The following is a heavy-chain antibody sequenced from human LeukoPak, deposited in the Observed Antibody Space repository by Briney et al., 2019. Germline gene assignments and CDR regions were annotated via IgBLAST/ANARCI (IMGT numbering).Heavy chain of an antibody. CDR3: ARDRVGLGMNWFDP. CDR1: GYAFIGYY. J-gene: IGHJ5*02. D-gene: IGHD7-27*01. CDR2: INPNSCGT. Sequence: SVKVSCKASGYAFIGYYIYWLRQAPGQGLEWMGWINPNSCGTRYAQEFQGRVNMTMDTSISTVYMEMRSLRFDDTAVYYCARDRVGLGMNWFDPWGQGTLVIVSS. V-gene: IGHV1-2*02.